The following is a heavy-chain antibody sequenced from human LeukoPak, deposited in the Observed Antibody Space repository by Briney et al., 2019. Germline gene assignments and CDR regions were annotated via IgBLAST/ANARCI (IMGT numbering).Heavy chain of an antibody. CDR2: IYTSGST. D-gene: IGHD3-10*01. CDR1: GGSISSGSYY. J-gene: IGHJ4*02. CDR3: AGWHNYYGSGSYYQGFDY. Sequence: SETLSLTCTVSGGSISSGSYYWSWIRQPAGKGLEWIGSIYTSGSTNYNPSLKSRVTISVDTSKNQFSLKLSSVAAADTAVYYCAGWHNYYGSGSYYQGFDYWGQGTLVTVSS. V-gene: IGHV4-61*02.